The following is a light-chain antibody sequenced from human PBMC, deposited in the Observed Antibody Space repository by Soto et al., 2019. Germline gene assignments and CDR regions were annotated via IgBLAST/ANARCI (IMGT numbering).Light chain of an antibody. CDR3: QSYDSSLSGSNV. CDR2: GNN. V-gene: IGLV1-40*01. J-gene: IGLJ1*01. Sequence: QSVLTQPPSVSGAPGQRVTISCTGSSSNIGAGYDVHWYQRLPGTAPKVLIYGNNNRPSGVPDRFSGSKSGTSASLAITGLQAEDEADSYCQSYDSSLSGSNVFGTGTKLTVL. CDR1: SSNIGAGYD.